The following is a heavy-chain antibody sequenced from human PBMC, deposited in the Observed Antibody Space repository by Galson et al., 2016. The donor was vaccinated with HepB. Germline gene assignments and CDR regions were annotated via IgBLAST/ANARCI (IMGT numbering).Heavy chain of an antibody. CDR2: IDPSDSHT. CDR1: GYTFNNYW. D-gene: IGHD5-12*01. J-gene: IGHJ4*02. Sequence: QSGAEVTKPGESLKISCQGSGYTFNNYWITWVRQMPGKGLEWMGRIDPSDSHTNYSPSFQGHVSMSVDKSRSTAFLQWSSLGASDTAVYFCARHSPGYSGFNFDLWGQGTLVTVSS. CDR3: ARHSPGYSGFNFDL. V-gene: IGHV5-10-1*01.